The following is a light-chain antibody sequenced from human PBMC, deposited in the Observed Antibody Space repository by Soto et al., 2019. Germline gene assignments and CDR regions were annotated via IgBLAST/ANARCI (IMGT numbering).Light chain of an antibody. CDR2: DAS. CDR1: QSISRT. V-gene: IGKV3D-15*01. Sequence: EIVLTQSPDTLSVSPGVRATLSCRASQSISRTLARYPQKSGQPPRLLIHDASTRASGFPARFSGSGSGTEFTLPISSLQSEDFTVYYCQQYNTWPLTFGGGTKVDIK. CDR3: QQYNTWPLT. J-gene: IGKJ4*01.